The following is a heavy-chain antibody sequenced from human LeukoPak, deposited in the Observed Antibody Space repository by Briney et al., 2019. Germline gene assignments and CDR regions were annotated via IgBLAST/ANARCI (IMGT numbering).Heavy chain of an antibody. CDR3: ARYDSSGYYHSDY. J-gene: IGHJ4*02. V-gene: IGHV1-69*04. Sequence: ASVKVSCKASGGTFSSYAISWVRQAPGQGLEWMGRIIPILGIANYAQKFQGRVTITADKSTSTAYMELSSLRSEDTAVYYCARYDSSGYYHSDYWGQGTLVTVSS. CDR2: IIPILGIA. CDR1: GGTFSSYA. D-gene: IGHD3-22*01.